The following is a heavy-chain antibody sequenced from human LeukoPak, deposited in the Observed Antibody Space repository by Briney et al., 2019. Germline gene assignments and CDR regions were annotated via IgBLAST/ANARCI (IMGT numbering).Heavy chain of an antibody. CDR2: IYYSGST. CDR3: ARDLEMSGSFGRYYYYMDV. V-gene: IGHV4-59*12. D-gene: IGHD1-26*01. J-gene: IGHJ6*03. Sequence: SETLSLTCTVSGGSISTYYWNWIRQSPGKGLEWIGYIYYSGSTKYNPSLKSRVSISVDTPKNQFSLKLSSVTAADTAMYYCARDLEMSGSFGRYYYYMDVWGKGTTVTISS. CDR1: GGSISTYY.